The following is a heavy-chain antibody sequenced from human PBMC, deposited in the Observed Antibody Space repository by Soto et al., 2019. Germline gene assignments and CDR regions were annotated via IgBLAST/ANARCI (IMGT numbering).Heavy chain of an antibody. CDR1: GGTFSSYT. CDR2: IIPILGIA. Sequence: QVQLVQSGAEVKKPGSSVKVSCKASGGTFSSYTISWVRQAPGQGLEWMGRIIPILGIANYAQKFQGRVTITGEKSGNKAYRELSTLRFEDRALYYCARDGETGRGNTGDAFDIWGQGTMVTFSS. D-gene: IGHD1-1*01. V-gene: IGHV1-69*08. J-gene: IGHJ3*02. CDR3: ARDGETGRGNTGDAFDI.